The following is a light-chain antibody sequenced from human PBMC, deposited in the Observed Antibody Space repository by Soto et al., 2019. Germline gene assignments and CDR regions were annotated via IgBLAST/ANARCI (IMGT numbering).Light chain of an antibody. CDR2: AAS. J-gene: IGKJ1*01. CDR1: QSVSQNY. CDR3: QQYGNSPST. V-gene: IGKV3-20*01. Sequence: EIVLTQSPGALSLSPGERATIACRASQSVSQNYLAWLQQRLGQAPRLLIYAASRRASGIPDRFTGSGSETAFTLTTSRLEPEDFAVYYCQQYGNSPSTFGQGTKVEIK.